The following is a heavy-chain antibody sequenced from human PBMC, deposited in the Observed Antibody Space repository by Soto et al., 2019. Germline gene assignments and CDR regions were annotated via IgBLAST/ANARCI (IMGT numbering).Heavy chain of an antibody. V-gene: IGHV4-39*01. Sequence: SETLSLTCTVSGGSISSSSYYWGWIRQPPGKGLEWIGSIYYSGSTYYNPSLKSRVTISVDTSKNQFSLKLSSVTAADTAVYYCAIGGYSYGGYYYYYGMDVWGQGTTVT. CDR3: AIGGYSYGGYYYYYGMDV. D-gene: IGHD5-18*01. CDR1: GGSISSSSYY. J-gene: IGHJ6*02. CDR2: IYYSGST.